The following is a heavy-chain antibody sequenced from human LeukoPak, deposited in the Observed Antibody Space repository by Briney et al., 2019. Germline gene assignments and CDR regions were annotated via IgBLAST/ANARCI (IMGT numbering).Heavy chain of an antibody. CDR2: IYSSGST. Sequence: TPSETLSLTCTVSGVSISSYYWSWIRQPAGKGLEWIGRIYSSGSTNYNPSLKSRVTMSVDTANNQFSLKLRSVTAADTAVYYCARGRMVRGSPNWFDPWGQGTLVTVSS. D-gene: IGHD3-10*01. CDR3: ARGRMVRGSPNWFDP. CDR1: GVSISSYY. J-gene: IGHJ5*02. V-gene: IGHV4-4*07.